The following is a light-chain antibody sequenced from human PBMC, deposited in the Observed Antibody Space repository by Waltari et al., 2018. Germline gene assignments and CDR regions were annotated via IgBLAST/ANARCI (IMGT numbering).Light chain of an antibody. V-gene: IGKV1-39*01. CDR1: QGIGNN. CDR2: KTS. J-gene: IGKJ3*01. Sequence: DIQMTQSPSSLPASVGDTVTITCQASQGIGNNLNWYQQKPGKAPKLLIYKTSTLRSGIPSRFSGSVSGTDFTLTISSLQPEDFATYSCQQGYTYPFTFGPGTKLDFK. CDR3: QQGYTYPFT.